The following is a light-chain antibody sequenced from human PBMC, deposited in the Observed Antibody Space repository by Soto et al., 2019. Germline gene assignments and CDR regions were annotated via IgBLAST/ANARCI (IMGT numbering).Light chain of an antibody. Sequence: QSALTQPASVSGSPGQSITISCTGTSSDVGGYNYVSWYQQHPGKAPKLMIYEVSNRPSGVSNRFSGSKYGTTASLTISGLQAEDEADYYCSSYATSGSFVVFGGGTQLTVL. CDR2: EVS. J-gene: IGLJ2*01. CDR1: SSDVGGYNY. V-gene: IGLV2-14*01. CDR3: SSYATSGSFVV.